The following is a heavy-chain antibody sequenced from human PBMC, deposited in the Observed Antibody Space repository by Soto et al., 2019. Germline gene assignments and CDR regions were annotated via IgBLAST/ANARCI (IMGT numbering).Heavy chain of an antibody. Sequence: GGSLRLSCAASGFTFSSYGMHWVRQAPGKGLEWVAVIWYDGSNKYYADSVKGRFTISRDNSKNTLYLQMNSLRAEDTAVYYCARAHGGYVTYFDYWGQGTLVTVSS. V-gene: IGHV3-33*01. CDR3: ARAHGGYVTYFDY. CDR1: GFTFSSYG. CDR2: IWYDGSNK. J-gene: IGHJ4*02. D-gene: IGHD5-12*01.